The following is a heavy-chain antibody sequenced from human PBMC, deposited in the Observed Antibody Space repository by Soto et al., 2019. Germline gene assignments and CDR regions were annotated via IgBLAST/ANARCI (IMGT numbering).Heavy chain of an antibody. CDR2: ISGSGGST. J-gene: IGHJ6*02. CDR1: GFTFSSYA. V-gene: IGHV3-23*01. Sequence: GGSLRLSCAASGFTFSSYAMSWVRQAPGKGLEWVPAISGSGGSTYYADSVKGRFTISRDNSKNTLYLQMNSLRAEDTAVYYCAKQTFDFWSGYYGGDFCGQGTTVAVS. CDR3: AKQTFDFWSGYYGGDF. D-gene: IGHD3-3*01.